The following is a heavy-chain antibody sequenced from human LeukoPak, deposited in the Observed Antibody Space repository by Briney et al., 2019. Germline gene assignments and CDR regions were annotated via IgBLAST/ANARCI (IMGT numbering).Heavy chain of an antibody. D-gene: IGHD1-26*01. J-gene: IGHJ4*02. CDR2: INHSGST. Sequence: SETLSLTCAVYGGSFSGYYWSWIRQPPGKGLEWIGEINHSGSTNYNPSLKSRVTISVDTSKNRFSLKLSSVTAADTAVYYCARGGGSRRALYDYWGQGTLVTVSS. CDR3: ARGGGSRRALYDY. CDR1: GGSFSGYY. V-gene: IGHV4-34*01.